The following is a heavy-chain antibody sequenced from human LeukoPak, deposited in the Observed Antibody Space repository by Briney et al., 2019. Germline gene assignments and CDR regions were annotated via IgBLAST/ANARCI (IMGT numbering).Heavy chain of an antibody. CDR3: ARYPPEDEWNSLDS. CDR1: GGSVNGYY. Sequence: PSETLSLTCTVSGGSVNGYYWNWIRQAPGKGLEWIGFIHYSGLTVYSPSLQSRVSMSVDTSRNQFSLDLSSVTAADTALYYCARYPPEDEWNSLDSWGQGILVTVSS. V-gene: IGHV4-59*02. D-gene: IGHD1-7*01. J-gene: IGHJ4*02. CDR2: IHYSGLT.